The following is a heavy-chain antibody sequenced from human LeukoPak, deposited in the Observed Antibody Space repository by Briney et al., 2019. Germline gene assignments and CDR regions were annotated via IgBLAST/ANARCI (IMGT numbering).Heavy chain of an antibody. CDR1: GFTFSSYA. J-gene: IGHJ4*02. D-gene: IGHD3-3*01. CDR3: AKVAYYDFWSGYLDY. Sequence: GGSLRLSCAASGFTFSSYAMSWVRRAPGKGLEWVSAISGSGGSTYYADSVKGRFTISRDNSKNTLCLQMNSLRAEDTAVYYCAKVAYYDFWSGYLDYWGQGTLVAVSS. CDR2: ISGSGGST. V-gene: IGHV3-23*01.